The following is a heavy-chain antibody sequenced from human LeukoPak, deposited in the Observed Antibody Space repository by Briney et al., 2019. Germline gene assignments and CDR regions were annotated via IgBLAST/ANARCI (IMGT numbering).Heavy chain of an antibody. Sequence: ISNNGCDTYYADSVKGRLSISRDNSKNTLYLQINSLRAEDTAMYYCAKSMSTAYRGFFDYWGQGTLVSVSS. J-gene: IGHJ4*02. D-gene: IGHD5-18*01. CDR3: AKSMSTAYRGFFDY. CDR2: ISNNGCDT. V-gene: IGHV3-23*01.